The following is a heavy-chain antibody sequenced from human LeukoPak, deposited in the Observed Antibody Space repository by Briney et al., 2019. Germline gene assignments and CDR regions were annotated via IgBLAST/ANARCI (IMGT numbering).Heavy chain of an antibody. V-gene: IGHV1-46*01. D-gene: IGHD2-2*02. CDR3: ARDRSREYQLLYGWFDP. CDR2: INPSGGST. Sequence: ASVKVSCKASGYTFTSYYMHWVRQAPGQGLEWMGIINPSGGSTSYAQKSQGRVTMTRDTSTSTAYMELSSLRSEDTAVYYCARDRSREYQLLYGWFDPWGQGTLVTVSS. CDR1: GYTFTSYY. J-gene: IGHJ5*02.